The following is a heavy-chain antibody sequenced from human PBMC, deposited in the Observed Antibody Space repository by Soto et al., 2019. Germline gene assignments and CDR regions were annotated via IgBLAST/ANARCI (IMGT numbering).Heavy chain of an antibody. CDR2: IDWDDDK. CDR3: ARIPRNYYDSSGLYYGMDV. Sequence: TLVNPTQTLTLTCTFSGFSLSTSGMCVSWIRQPPGKALEWLALIDWDDDKYYSTSLKTRLTISKDTSKNQVVLTMTNMDPVDTATYYCARIPRNYYDSSGLYYGMDVWGQGTTVTVSS. J-gene: IGHJ6*02. D-gene: IGHD3-22*01. V-gene: IGHV2-70*01. CDR1: GFSLSTSGMC.